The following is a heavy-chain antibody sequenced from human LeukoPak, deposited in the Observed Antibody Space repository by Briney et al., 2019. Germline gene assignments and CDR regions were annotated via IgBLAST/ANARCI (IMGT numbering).Heavy chain of an antibody. CDR3: ARHACSSTSCYTGPHWFDP. D-gene: IGHD2-2*02. V-gene: IGHV4-61*02. CDR1: GGSISSGDYY. Sequence: SETLSLTCTVSGGSISSGDYYWSWIRQPAGKGLEWIGRIYTSGGTNYNPSLKSRVTMSVDTSKNQFSLKLSSVTAADTAVYYCARHACSSTSCYTGPHWFDPWGQGTLVTVSS. J-gene: IGHJ5*02. CDR2: IYTSGGT.